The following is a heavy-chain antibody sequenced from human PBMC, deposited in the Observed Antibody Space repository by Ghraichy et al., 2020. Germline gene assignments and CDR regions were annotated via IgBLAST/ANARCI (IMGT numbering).Heavy chain of an antibody. D-gene: IGHD6-6*01. CDR1: GFTFSSYA. J-gene: IGHJ6*03. V-gene: IGHV3-30-3*01. CDR3: ARERGGQLGLYYYYYMDV. CDR2: ISYDGSNK. Sequence: GGSLRLSCAASGFTFSSYAMHWVRQAPGKGLEWVAVISYDGSNKYYADSVKGRFTISRDNSKNTLYLQMNSLRAEDTAVYYCARERGGQLGLYYYYYMDVWGKGTTVTVSS.